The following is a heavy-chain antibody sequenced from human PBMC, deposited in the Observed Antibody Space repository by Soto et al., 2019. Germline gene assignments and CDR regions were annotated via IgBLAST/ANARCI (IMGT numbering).Heavy chain of an antibody. CDR1: GVTFSDYY. J-gene: IGHJ4*02. CDR2: ISSSGSTI. D-gene: IGHD3-10*01. V-gene: IGHV3-11*01. Sequence: SLRVSFSSSGVTFSDYYMSWIRQAPGKGLEWVSYISSSGSTIYYADSVKGRFTISRDNAKNSLYLQMNSLRAEDTAVYYCARGGRLWLGENWGQGTLVTVSS. CDR3: ARGGRLWLGEN.